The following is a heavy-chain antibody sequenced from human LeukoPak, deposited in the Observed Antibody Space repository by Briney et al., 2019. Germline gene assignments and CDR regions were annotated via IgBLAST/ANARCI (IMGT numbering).Heavy chain of an antibody. D-gene: IGHD3-3*01. CDR2: IDYSGYT. Sequence: TSETLSLTCTVSGGSISSYYWSWIRQPPGKGLEWVGYIDYSGYTNYNPSLKSRVTISVDTSKNQFSLKLSSVTAADTAVYYCARVVDYDFWSGYYTPTHYFDYWGQGTLVTVSS. CDR1: GGSISSYY. CDR3: ARVVDYDFWSGYYTPTHYFDY. V-gene: IGHV4-59*12. J-gene: IGHJ4*02.